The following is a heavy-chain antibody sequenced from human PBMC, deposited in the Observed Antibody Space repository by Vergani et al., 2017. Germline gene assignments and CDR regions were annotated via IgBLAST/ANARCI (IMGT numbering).Heavy chain of an antibody. CDR2: IHPADSDT. CDR1: GYSFTNYW. CDR3: ARLYGRDSSGSKYFDY. D-gene: IGHD3-22*01. V-gene: IGHV5-51*01. Sequence: EVQLVQSGAEVIKPGESLKISCQISGYSFTNYWIGWVRQMPGKGLEWMGIIHPADSDTSYSPSFQGQVTISVDKSISTAYLQRSSLRASDSAMYYCARLYGRDSSGSKYFDYWVQGTLVTVSS. J-gene: IGHJ4*02.